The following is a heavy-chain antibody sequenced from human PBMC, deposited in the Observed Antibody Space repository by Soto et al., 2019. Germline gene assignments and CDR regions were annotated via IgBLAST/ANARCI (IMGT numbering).Heavy chain of an antibody. Sequence: PSETLSLTCTVTGGSVSGGSYYWNWIRQPPGKAPEWIGFMYFTGNTDYNPSLKSRVTISVDGSKNHFSLTLTSLTATDTAVYYCARGRRGDAAFESWGQGTLVTVSS. CDR2: MYFTGNT. D-gene: IGHD7-27*01. J-gene: IGHJ4*02. CDR3: ARGRRGDAAFES. V-gene: IGHV4-61*03. CDR1: GGSVSGGSYY.